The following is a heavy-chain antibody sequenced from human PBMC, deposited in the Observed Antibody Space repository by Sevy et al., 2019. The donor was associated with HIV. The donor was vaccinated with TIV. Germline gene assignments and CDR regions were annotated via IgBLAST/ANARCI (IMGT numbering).Heavy chain of an antibody. Sequence: GGSLRLSCTASGFTFRSYWMSWVRQAPGKGLEWVANIKQAGSQKYYVDSVKGRFTISRDNAKNSLYLQMNSLRAEDTAVYYCARDQGYYGSGSYYNFQDGKDVWGQGTTVTVSS. CDR2: IKQAGSQK. CDR3: ARDQGYYGSGSYYNFQDGKDV. J-gene: IGHJ6*02. CDR1: GFTFRSYW. V-gene: IGHV3-7*03. D-gene: IGHD3-10*01.